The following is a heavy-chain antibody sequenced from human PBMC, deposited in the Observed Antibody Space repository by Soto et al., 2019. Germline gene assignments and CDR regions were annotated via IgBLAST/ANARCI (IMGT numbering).Heavy chain of an antibody. CDR3: ARQTYSSAWY. CDR2: MNPNSGKA. Sequence: GASVKVSCKASGGTFSSYAISWVRQAPGQGLEWMGGMNPNSGKAGYAQKFQGRVTITRNTSISTAYMELSSLRSEDPAVYYCARQTYSSAWYWSQGILVTVS. J-gene: IGHJ4*02. CDR1: GGTFSSYA. V-gene: IGHV1-8*03. D-gene: IGHD6-19*01.